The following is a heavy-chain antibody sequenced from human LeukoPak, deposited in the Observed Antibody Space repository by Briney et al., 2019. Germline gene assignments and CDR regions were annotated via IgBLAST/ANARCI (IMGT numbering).Heavy chain of an antibody. V-gene: IGHV4-30-4*08. CDR1: GGSISSGDYY. J-gene: IGHJ5*02. D-gene: IGHD3-16*01. CDR2: IYYSGST. CDR3: ASQIPGFWGEPGWFDP. Sequence: SQTLSLTCTVSGGSISSGDYYWSWIRQPPGKGLEWTGYIYYSGSTYYNPSLKSRVTISVDTSKNQFSLKLSSVTAADTAVYYCASQIPGFWGEPGWFDPWGQGTLVTVSS.